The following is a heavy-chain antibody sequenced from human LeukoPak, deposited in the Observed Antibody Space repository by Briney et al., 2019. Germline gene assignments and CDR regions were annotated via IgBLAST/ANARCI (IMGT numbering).Heavy chain of an antibody. Sequence: ASVKVSCKASGYTFTSYGISWVRQAPGQGLEWMGWMNPNTGNTGYAQKFQGRVTMTRDTSISTAYMELSSLRSDDTAVYYCARKFLGSRGYYFDYWGQGTLVTVSS. CDR1: GYTFTSYG. V-gene: IGHV1-8*02. CDR2: MNPNTGNT. J-gene: IGHJ4*02. D-gene: IGHD3-10*01. CDR3: ARKFLGSRGYYFDY.